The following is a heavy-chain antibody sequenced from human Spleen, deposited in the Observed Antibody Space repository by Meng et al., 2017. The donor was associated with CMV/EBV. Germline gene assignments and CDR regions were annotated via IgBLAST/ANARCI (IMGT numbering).Heavy chain of an antibody. CDR3: ARISYLSACFDF. CDR1: GYSFTSYW. V-gene: IGHV5-51*01. D-gene: IGHD2-8*01. Sequence: GESLKISFKGSGYSFTSYWIGLVRQIPGKGLEWMGIIYPGDSDTRYNPSFQGQVTISPEKSRNTPYLQWNRLNASDTAMYYCARISYLSACFDFWGQGTLVTVSS. J-gene: IGHJ4*02. CDR2: IYPGDSDT.